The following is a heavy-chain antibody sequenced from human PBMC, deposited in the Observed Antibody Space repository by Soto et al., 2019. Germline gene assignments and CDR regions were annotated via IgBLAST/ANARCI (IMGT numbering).Heavy chain of an antibody. CDR2: IYYSGST. Sequence: TSETLSLTCTVSGGSISSGGYYWSWIRQHPGKGLEWIGYIYYSGSTYYNPSLKSRVTISVDTSKNQFSLKLSSVTAADTAVYYCARSPPSDYYDSSGYREYFRHWGQGTLVTVSS. J-gene: IGHJ1*01. CDR1: GGSISSGGYY. D-gene: IGHD3-22*01. CDR3: ARSPPSDYYDSSGYREYFRH. V-gene: IGHV4-31*03.